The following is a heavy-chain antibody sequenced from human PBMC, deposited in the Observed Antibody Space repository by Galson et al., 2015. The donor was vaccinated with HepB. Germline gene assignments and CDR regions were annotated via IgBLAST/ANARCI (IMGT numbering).Heavy chain of an antibody. CDR2: ISGSGGST. CDR3: ARDRLLGAADVYYYYYGMDV. Sequence: SLRLSCAASGFTFSSYAMSWVRQAPGKGLEWVSAISGSGGSTYYADSVKGRFTISRDNSKNTLYLQMNSLRAEDTAVYYCARDRLLGAADVYYYYYGMDVWGQGTTVTVSS. V-gene: IGHV3-23*01. J-gene: IGHJ6*02. CDR1: GFTFSSYA. D-gene: IGHD2-15*01.